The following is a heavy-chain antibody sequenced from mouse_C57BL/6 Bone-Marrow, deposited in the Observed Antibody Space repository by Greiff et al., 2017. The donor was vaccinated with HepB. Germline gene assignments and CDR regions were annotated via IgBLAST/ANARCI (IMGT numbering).Heavy chain of an antibody. V-gene: IGHV14-4*01. CDR3: TGSYYGSSYEDFDY. CDR2: IDPENGDT. CDR1: GFNIKDDY. J-gene: IGHJ2*01. D-gene: IGHD1-1*01. Sequence: DVQLQESGAELVRPGASVKLSCTASGFNIKDDYMHWVKQRPEQGLEWIGWIDPENGDTEYASKFQGKATITADTSSNTAYLQLSSLTSEDTAVYYCTGSYYGSSYEDFDYWGQGTTLTVSS.